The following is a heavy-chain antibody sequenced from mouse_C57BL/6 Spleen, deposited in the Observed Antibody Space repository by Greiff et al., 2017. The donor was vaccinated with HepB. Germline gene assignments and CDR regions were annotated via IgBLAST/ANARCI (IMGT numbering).Heavy chain of an antibody. CDR2: IYPGDGDT. CDR3: ARGSSGTGFAY. D-gene: IGHD4-1*01. CDR1: GYAFSSYW. V-gene: IGHV1-80*01. Sequence: QVQLKESGAELVKPGASVKISCKASGYAFSSYWMNWVKQRPGKGLEWIGQIYPGDGDTNYNGKFKGKATLTADKSSSTAYMQLSSLTSEDSAVYFCARGSSGTGFAYWGQGTLVTVSA. J-gene: IGHJ3*01.